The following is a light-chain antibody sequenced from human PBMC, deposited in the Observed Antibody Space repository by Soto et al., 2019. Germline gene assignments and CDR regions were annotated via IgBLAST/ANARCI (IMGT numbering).Light chain of an antibody. CDR2: AAS. J-gene: IGKJ4*01. Sequence: DIQMTKSPSSLSASVGDRVTITCRASQGISGLLAWYQQKPEKAPKSLVYAASSLHSGVPSRFSGSGSWTDFTLTIGTLQPEGSATYYCQQYDTYPLTFGGGTKVEIK. CDR1: QGISGL. CDR3: QQYDTYPLT. V-gene: IGKV1D-16*01.